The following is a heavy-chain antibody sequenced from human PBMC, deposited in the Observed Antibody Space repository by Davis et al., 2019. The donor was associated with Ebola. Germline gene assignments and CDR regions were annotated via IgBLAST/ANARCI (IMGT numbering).Heavy chain of an antibody. CDR3: ARVSAGTFDY. Sequence: MPSETLSLTCTLPGGSISSYYWSWIRQPPGKGLEWIGYIYYSGSTNYNPSLKSRVTISVATSKNQFSLKLSSVTAADTAVYYCARVSAGTFDYWGQGTLVTVSS. D-gene: IGHD6-13*01. CDR1: GGSISSYY. CDR2: IYYSGST. J-gene: IGHJ4*02. V-gene: IGHV4-59*01.